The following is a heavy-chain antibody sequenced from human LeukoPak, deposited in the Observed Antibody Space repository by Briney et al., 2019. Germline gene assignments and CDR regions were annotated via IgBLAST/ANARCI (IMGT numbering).Heavy chain of an antibody. CDR3: ARFSDYGDYVDYFDY. V-gene: IGHV4-59*08. D-gene: IGHD4-17*01. J-gene: IGHJ4*02. Sequence: SETLSLTCTVSGGSISSYYWSWIRQPPGKGLEWIGYIYYSGSTNYNPSLKSRVTISVDTSKNQFSLKLSSVTAADTAVYYCARFSDYGDYVDYFDYWGQGTLVTVSS. CDR2: IYYSGST. CDR1: GGSISSYY.